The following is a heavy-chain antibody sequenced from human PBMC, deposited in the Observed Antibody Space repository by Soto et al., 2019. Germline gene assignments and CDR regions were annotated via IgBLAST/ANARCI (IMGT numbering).Heavy chain of an antibody. CDR2: IDPSDSYT. CDR1: GYSFTSYR. V-gene: IGHV5-10-1*01. CDR3: ARHIITMVRGVMRYYGMDV. D-gene: IGHD3-10*01. J-gene: IGHJ6*02. Sequence: GESLKISGKGSGYSFTSYRIGGVRHMSGRGPAWMGRIDPSDSYTNYSPSFQGHVPISADKSISTAYLQWSSLKASDTAMYYCARHIITMVRGVMRYYGMDVWGQGTTVTVSS.